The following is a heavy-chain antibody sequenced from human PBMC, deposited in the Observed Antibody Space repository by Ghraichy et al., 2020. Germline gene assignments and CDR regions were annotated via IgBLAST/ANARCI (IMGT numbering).Heavy chain of an antibody. CDR3: AREWRPGGRYCSSTSCYTNWFNP. V-gene: IGHV4-30-4*07. J-gene: IGHJ5*02. CDR1: GGSISSGGYS. D-gene: IGHD2-2*02. CDR2: IYYSGST. Sequence: SETLSLTCAVSGGSISSGGYSWSWIRQPPGKGLEWIGYIYYSGSTYYNPSLKSRVTISVNTPKNQFPLKLSSVTAADTAVYYCAREWRPGGRYCSSTSCYTNWFNPWGQGTLVTVSS.